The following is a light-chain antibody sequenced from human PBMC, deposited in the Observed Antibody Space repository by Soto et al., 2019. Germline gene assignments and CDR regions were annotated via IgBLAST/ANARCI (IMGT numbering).Light chain of an antibody. V-gene: IGLV2-11*02. CDR2: DVS. CDR3: CSYVGSYSYV. CDR1: SSDVGEYNS. Sequence: QSALTQPRSVSGSPGQSVTVSCIGTSSDVGEYNSVSWYQQHPGKAPKLMIYDVSKRPSGVTDRFSGSKSGNTASLTISGLQAEDEADYYCCSYVGSYSYVFGIGTKVTVL. J-gene: IGLJ1*01.